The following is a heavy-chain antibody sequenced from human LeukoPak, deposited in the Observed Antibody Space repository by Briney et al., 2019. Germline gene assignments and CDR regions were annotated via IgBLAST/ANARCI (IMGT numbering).Heavy chain of an antibody. CDR2: IYYSGST. CDR1: GGSISSYY. CDR3: ARDTRDIVVVPAAIFHDY. J-gene: IGHJ4*02. D-gene: IGHD2-2*01. V-gene: IGHV4-39*07. Sequence: SETLSLTCTVSGGSISSYYWGWIRQPPGKGLEWIGSIYYSGSTYYNPSLKSRVTISVDTSKNQFSLKLSSVTAADTAVYYCARDTRDIVVVPAAIFHDYWGQGTLVTVSS.